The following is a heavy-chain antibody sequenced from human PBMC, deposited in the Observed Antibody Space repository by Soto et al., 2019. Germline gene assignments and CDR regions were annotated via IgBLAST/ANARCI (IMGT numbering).Heavy chain of an antibody. D-gene: IGHD2-21*02. CDR3: ARSVASLMVVVTATPKWFDP. CDR1: GGTFISYA. V-gene: IGHV1-69*01. J-gene: IGHJ5*02. CDR2: IIPIFGTA. Sequence: QVQLVQSGAEVKKPGSSVKVSCKASGGTFISYAISWVRQAPGQVLEWMGGIIPIFGTANYAQKFQGRVTMTADESTSPAYIELSSLRSEDTAVYYCARSVASLMVVVTATPKWFDPWGQGTLVTVSS.